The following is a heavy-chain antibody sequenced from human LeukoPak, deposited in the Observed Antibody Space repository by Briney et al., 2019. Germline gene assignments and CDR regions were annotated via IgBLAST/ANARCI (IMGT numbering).Heavy chain of an antibody. CDR1: GYTFTSYD. V-gene: IGHV1-8*01. CDR2: MNPNSGNT. Sequence: ASVKVSCKASGYTFTSYDINWVRQATGQGLEWMGWMNPNSGNTGYAQKFQGRGTMTRNTSISTAYMELSSLRSEDTAVYYCARQVGGYYYYGMDVWGQGTTVTVSS. D-gene: IGHD2-15*01. J-gene: IGHJ6*02. CDR3: ARQVGGYYYYGMDV.